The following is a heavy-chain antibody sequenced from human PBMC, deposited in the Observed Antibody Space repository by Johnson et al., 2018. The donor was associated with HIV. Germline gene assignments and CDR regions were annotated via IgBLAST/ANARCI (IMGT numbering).Heavy chain of an antibody. Sequence: QVQLVESGGVVFQPGGSLLLSFASSGFPFLLSGLPLFLHSPGLGLEWVSFIRYDGSNKYYADSVKGRFTISRYNSKNTLYLQMNSLRAEDTAVYYCAKDYEWFGEFVDAFDIWGQGTMVTVSS. D-gene: IGHD3-10*01. J-gene: IGHJ3*02. V-gene: IGHV3-30*02. CDR3: AKDYEWFGEFVDAFDI. CDR2: IRYDGSNK. CDR1: GFPFLLSG.